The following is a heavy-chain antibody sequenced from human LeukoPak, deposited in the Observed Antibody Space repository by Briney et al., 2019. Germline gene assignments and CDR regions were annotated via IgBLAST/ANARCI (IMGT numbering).Heavy chain of an antibody. CDR3: AKSQGYCSSTSCRPYSSSWPFNY. V-gene: IGHV3-43*02. J-gene: IGHJ4*02. Sequence: PGGSLRLSCAASGFTFDDYAMHWVRQAPGKGLEWVSLISGDGDNTYYADSVKGRFTISRDNSKNSLYLQMNSLRIEDTALYYCAKSQGYCSSTSCRPYSSSWPFNYWGQGTLVTVSS. CDR1: GFTFDDYA. CDR2: ISGDGDNT. D-gene: IGHD2-2*01.